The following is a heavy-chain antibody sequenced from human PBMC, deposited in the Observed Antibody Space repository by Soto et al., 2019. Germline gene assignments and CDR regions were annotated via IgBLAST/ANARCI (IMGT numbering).Heavy chain of an antibody. Sequence: EVQLVESGGGLVKPGGSLRLSCAASGFTFSSYSMNWVRQAPGKGLEWVSSISSSSSYIYYADSVKGRFTIASDNAKNAPTLQMNSLRAEDTAVYYCARDRGGDLKAFDIWGQGTMVTVSS. CDR3: ARDRGGDLKAFDI. CDR2: ISSSSSYI. V-gene: IGHV3-21*01. CDR1: GFTFSSYS. J-gene: IGHJ3*02. D-gene: IGHD3-10*01.